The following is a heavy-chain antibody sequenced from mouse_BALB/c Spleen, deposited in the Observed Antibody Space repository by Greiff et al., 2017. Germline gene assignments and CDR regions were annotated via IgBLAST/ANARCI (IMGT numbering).Heavy chain of an antibody. CDR3: ARGPNWDWFAY. J-gene: IGHJ3*01. V-gene: IGHV3-6*02. D-gene: IGHD4-1*02. CDR2: ISYDGSN. CDR1: GYSITSGYY. Sequence: EVKLQESGPGLVKPSQSLSLTCSVTGYSITSGYYWNWIRQFPGNKLEWMGYISYDGSNNYNPSLKNRISITRDTSKNQFFLKLNSVTTEDTATYYCARGPNWDWFAYWGQGTLVTVSA.